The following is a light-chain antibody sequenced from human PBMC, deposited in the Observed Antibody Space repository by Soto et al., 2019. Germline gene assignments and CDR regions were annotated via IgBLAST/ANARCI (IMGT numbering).Light chain of an antibody. Sequence: DIQMTQSPSSLSASVGDRVTITCLASQSISIYLNWYQQKPGKAPQLLIYAASSLQSGVPSRFSGSGSGTDFTLTIRSLQPEDVATYYCQQSYSTPLTFCGGTKVVIK. CDR3: QQSYSTPLT. CDR2: AAS. V-gene: IGKV1-39*01. J-gene: IGKJ4*01. CDR1: QSISIY.